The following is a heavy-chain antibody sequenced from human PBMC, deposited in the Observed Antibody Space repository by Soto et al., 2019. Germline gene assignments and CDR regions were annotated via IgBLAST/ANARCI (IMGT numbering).Heavy chain of an antibody. CDR1: GFTFSSYS. J-gene: IGHJ4*02. CDR3: ARDLAAAILDY. D-gene: IGHD6-13*01. V-gene: IGHV3-48*01. Sequence: EVQLVESGGGLVQPGGSLRLSCAASGFTFSSYSMNWVRQAPGKGLEWVSYISSSSSTIYYADSVKGRFTISRDNAKNSLYLQMNSLRAADTAVYYCARDLAAAILDYWGQGTLVTVSS. CDR2: ISSSSSTI.